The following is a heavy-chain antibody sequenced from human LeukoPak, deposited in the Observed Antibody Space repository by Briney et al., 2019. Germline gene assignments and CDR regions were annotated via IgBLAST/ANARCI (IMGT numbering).Heavy chain of an antibody. J-gene: IGHJ4*02. CDR3: ARVGYDSSGRFDY. Sequence: SYISSTASIKYYADSVKGRFIIYREKAKNSLYLKMNRLRAEDTAVYFCARVGYDSSGRFDYWGQGTLVTVSS. V-gene: IGHV3-11*04. D-gene: IGHD3-22*01. CDR2: ISSTASIK.